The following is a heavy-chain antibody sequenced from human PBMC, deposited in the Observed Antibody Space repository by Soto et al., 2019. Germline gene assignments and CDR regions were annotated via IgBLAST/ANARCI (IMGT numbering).Heavy chain of an antibody. CDR3: ARVRPEYCGGDCPHFDS. D-gene: IGHD2-21*02. CDR2: IFYSGST. CDR1: GGSVNSYY. J-gene: IGHJ4*02. V-gene: IGHV4-59*02. Sequence: SETLSLTCTVSGGSVNSYYWSWIRQPPGKGMEWIGYIFYSGSTNSNPSLKSRVTMSLDMSETRFSLKLTSVTAADTAVYYCARVRPEYCGGDCPHFDSWGQGTLVTVSS.